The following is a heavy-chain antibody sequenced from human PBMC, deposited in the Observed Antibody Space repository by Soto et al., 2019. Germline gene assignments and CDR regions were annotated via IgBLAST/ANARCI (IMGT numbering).Heavy chain of an antibody. D-gene: IGHD3-3*01. J-gene: IGHJ6*02. V-gene: IGHV3-23*01. CDR1: GFTFSSYA. CDR3: AKADDFWSGYHIYYYYGMDV. CDR2: ISGSGGRT. Sequence: GGSLRLSCAASGFTFSSYAMSWVRQAPGKGLEWVSGISGSGGRTYYADSVKGRFTISRDNSKHTLYLQMNSLRAEDTAAYYSAKADDFWSGYHIYYYYGMDVWGQGTTVTVSS.